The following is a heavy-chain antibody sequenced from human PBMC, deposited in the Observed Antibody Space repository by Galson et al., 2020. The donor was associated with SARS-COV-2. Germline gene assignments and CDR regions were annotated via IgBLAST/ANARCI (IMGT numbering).Heavy chain of an antibody. CDR2: ISSSSSYI. CDR3: ARDHESPGSYSFDY. J-gene: IGHJ4*02. CDR1: GFTFSSYS. V-gene: IGHV3-21*01. Sequence: NSGGSLRLSCAASGFTFSSYSMNWVRQAPGKGLEWVSSISSSSSYIYYADSVKGRFTISRDNAKNSLYLQMNSLRAEDTAVYYCARDHESPGSYSFDYGGQGTLVTVSS. D-gene: IGHD3-10*01.